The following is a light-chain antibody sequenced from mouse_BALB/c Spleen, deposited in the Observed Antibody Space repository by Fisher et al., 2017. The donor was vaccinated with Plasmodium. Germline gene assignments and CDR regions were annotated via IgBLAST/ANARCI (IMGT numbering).Light chain of an antibody. CDR1: QSISNN. Sequence: DIVITQTPATLSVSPGDNVSLSCRARQSISNNLHWYQQKSRESPRLLIKYASQTISGIPSRFSGSGSGTDFTLSINSVETEDFGVYFCQQSNSWPLTFGAGTKLELK. J-gene: IGKJ5*01. CDR3: QQSNSWPLT. CDR2: YAS. V-gene: IGKV5-43*01.